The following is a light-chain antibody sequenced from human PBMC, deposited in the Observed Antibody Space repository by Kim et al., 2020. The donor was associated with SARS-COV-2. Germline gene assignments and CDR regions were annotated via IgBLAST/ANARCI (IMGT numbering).Light chain of an antibody. Sequence: APGQTATIIGGGSNIRGKNVHWYQQRPGQAPVLVIYNDGDRPAGIPERISGSNSGNTATLTLSRVEAGDEADYYCQVWDTSSDHVIFGGGTQLTVL. CDR3: QVWDTSSDHVI. CDR2: NDG. V-gene: IGLV3-21*02. CDR1: NIRGKN. J-gene: IGLJ2*01.